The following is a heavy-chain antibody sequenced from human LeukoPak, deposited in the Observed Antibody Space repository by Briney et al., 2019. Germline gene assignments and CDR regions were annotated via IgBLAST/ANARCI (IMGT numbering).Heavy chain of an antibody. Sequence: ASVKVSCKASGGTFSSYAISWVRQAPGQGLEWMGWISPYNGNTNYAQKLQDRVTMTTDTSTSTAYMKLRSLRSDDTAMFYCAGDPMVRGVNGAFDIWGQGTMVTVSS. V-gene: IGHV1-18*01. CDR1: GGTFSSYA. J-gene: IGHJ3*02. CDR3: AGDPMVRGVNGAFDI. D-gene: IGHD3-10*01. CDR2: ISPYNGNT.